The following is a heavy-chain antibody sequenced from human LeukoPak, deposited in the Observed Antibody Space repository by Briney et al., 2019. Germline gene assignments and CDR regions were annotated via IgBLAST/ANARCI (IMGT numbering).Heavy chain of an antibody. CDR2: ISSNGSST. Sequence: GGSLRLSCTASGFTFSSYGMHWVRQAPGKGLEYVSGISSNGSSTYYANSVKDRFTVSRDNSKNTLYLQMGSLRAEDKAVYYCARERGGYCSSSTCSKAFDIWGQGTTVTVSS. V-gene: IGHV3-64*01. D-gene: IGHD2-2*01. J-gene: IGHJ3*02. CDR1: GFTFSSYG. CDR3: ARERGGYCSSSTCSKAFDI.